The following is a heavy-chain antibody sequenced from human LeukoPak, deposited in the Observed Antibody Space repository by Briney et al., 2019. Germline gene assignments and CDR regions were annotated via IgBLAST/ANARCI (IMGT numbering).Heavy chain of an antibody. D-gene: IGHD3-10*01. CDR1: GGSISNYF. CDR3: PRPSRSISTAGAFDI. J-gene: IGHJ3*02. V-gene: IGHV4-59*01. Sequence: SETLSLTCTVSGGSISNYFWSWIRQPPGKGLEWIGYIYYTGSTNYNPSLKSRVTISVGTSKNQFSLKLSSVTAADTAVYYCPRPSRSISTAGAFDIWGQGTMVTVSS. CDR2: IYYTGST.